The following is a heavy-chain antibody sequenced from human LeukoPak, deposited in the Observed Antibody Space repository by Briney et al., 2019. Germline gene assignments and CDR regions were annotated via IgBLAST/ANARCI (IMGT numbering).Heavy chain of an antibody. Sequence: ASVKVSCKASGYTFTGYYMHWVRQAPGQGLEWMGWINPNSGGTNYAQRFQGRVTMTRDTSISTAYMELSRLRSDDTAVYYCALTPFSTAMGDYWGQGTLVTVSS. J-gene: IGHJ4*02. V-gene: IGHV1-2*02. CDR3: ALTPFSTAMGDY. CDR1: GYTFTGYY. D-gene: IGHD5-18*01. CDR2: INPNSGGT.